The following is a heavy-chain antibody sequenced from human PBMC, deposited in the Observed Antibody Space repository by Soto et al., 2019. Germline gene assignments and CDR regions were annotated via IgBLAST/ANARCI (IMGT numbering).Heavy chain of an antibody. J-gene: IGHJ6*03. CDR2: IIPILGIA. CDR1: GGTFSSYT. D-gene: IGHD2-15*01. Sequence: GASVKVSCKASGGTFSSYTISWVRQAPGQGLEWMGRIIPILGIANYAQKFQGRVTITADKSTSTAYMELSSLRSEDTAVYYCARDSVDYCSGGSCPYYYYYYYMDVWGKGTTVTVSS. CDR3: ARDSVDYCSGGSCPYYYYYYYMDV. V-gene: IGHV1-69*02.